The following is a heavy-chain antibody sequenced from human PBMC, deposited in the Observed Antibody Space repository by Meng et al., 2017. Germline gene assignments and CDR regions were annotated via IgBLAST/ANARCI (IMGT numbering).Heavy chain of an antibody. Sequence: LQLHASGPGLVKPSEPLSPTCTVSGGSISSSSYYWGWIRQPPGKGLEWIGSIYYSGSTYYNPSLKSRVTISVDTSKNQFSLKLSSVTAADTAVYYCARDYDYVWGSYRSNWFDPWGQGTLVTVSS. D-gene: IGHD3-16*02. CDR1: GGSISSSSYY. V-gene: IGHV4-39*07. CDR2: IYYSGST. CDR3: ARDYDYVWGSYRSNWFDP. J-gene: IGHJ5*02.